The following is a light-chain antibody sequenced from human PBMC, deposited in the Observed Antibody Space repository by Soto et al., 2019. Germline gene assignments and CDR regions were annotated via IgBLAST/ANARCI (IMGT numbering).Light chain of an antibody. CDR1: QAMSTY. Sequence: DIQFTQSPSFLSASIGDRITISCRATQAMSTYLAWYQQKPGKAPKLLIYSASTLQYGVPSRFSGSGTGTSCTLSSSSLPPEDSATYYYQQLKSYPLTFGGGTKV. CDR3: QQLKSYPLT. J-gene: IGKJ4*01. V-gene: IGKV1-9*01. CDR2: SAS.